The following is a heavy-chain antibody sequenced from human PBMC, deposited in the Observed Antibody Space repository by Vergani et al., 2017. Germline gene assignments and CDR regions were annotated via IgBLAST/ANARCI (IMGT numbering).Heavy chain of an antibody. D-gene: IGHD3-22*01. Sequence: EVQLLESGGGLVQPGGSLRLSCAASGFIFSHYWMSWVRQAPGKGLEWVANINQDGSEKYYVDSVKGRFTISRDNAKNSLYLQMNSLRAEDTALYYCARINYYGSSGYSLTRWHNWFDPFDYWGQGTLVTVSS. V-gene: IGHV3-7*01. CDR3: ARINYYGSSGYSLTRWHNWFDPFDY. CDR1: GFIFSHYW. CDR2: INQDGSEK. J-gene: IGHJ4*02.